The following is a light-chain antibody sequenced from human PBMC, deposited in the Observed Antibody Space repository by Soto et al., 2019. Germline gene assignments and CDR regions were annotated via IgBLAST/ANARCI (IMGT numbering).Light chain of an antibody. V-gene: IGLV2-14*01. CDR1: SSDVGGYNF. CDR3: NSFTSSSTVV. Sequence: QSVLTQPASVSGSPGQSITISCTGTSSDVGGYNFVSWYQQHPGKVPKLMIYGVINRPSGVSNRFSGSKLGNTASLTISRLQAEDEADYYCNSFTSSSTVVFGGGTKVTVL. J-gene: IGLJ2*01. CDR2: GVI.